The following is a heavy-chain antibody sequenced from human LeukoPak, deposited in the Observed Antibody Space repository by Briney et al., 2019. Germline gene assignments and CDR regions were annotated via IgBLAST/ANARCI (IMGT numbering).Heavy chain of an antibody. Sequence: SQTLSLTCAVSGGSISSGGYSWSWIRQPPGKGLEWIGYIYHSGSTYYNPSLKSRVTILVDTSKNQFSLKLSSVTAADTAVYYCARGRSNYYHYYGMDVWGQGTTVTVSS. CDR2: IYHSGST. CDR3: ARGRSNYYHYYGMDV. CDR1: GGSISSGGYS. J-gene: IGHJ6*02. V-gene: IGHV4-30-2*01.